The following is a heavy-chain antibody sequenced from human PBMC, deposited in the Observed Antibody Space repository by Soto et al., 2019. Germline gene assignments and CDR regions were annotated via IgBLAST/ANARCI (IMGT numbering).Heavy chain of an antibody. V-gene: IGHV4-30-2*02. CDR2: IYHSGST. J-gene: IGHJ5*02. D-gene: IGHD2-15*01. CDR3: ARSRAPVVVAATWFDP. Sequence: SETLSLTCAVSGGSISSGGYSWSWIRQPPGKGLEWIGYIYHSGSTYYNPSLKSRVTISVDRSKNQLSLKLSSVTAADTAVYYCARSRAPVVVAATWFDPWGQGTLVTVSS. CDR1: GGSISSGGYS.